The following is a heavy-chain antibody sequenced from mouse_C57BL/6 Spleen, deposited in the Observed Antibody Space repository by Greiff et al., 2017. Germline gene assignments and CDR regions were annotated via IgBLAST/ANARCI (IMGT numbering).Heavy chain of an antibody. V-gene: IGHV1-15*01. CDR2: IDPETGGT. CDR3: TRRAAQATLAY. CDR1: GYTFTDYE. J-gene: IGHJ3*01. D-gene: IGHD3-2*02. Sequence: VKLMESGAELVRPGASVTLSCKASGYTFTDYEMHWVKQTPVHGLEWIGAIDPETGGTAYNQKFKGKAILTADKSSSTAYMELRSLTSEDSAVYYCTRRAAQATLAYWGQGTLVTVSA.